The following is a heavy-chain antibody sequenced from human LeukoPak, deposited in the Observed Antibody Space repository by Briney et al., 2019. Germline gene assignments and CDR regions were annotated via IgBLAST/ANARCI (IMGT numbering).Heavy chain of an antibody. D-gene: IGHD6-13*01. Sequence: GGSLRLSCAASGFTLISYWMRWVRQAPGEVLVWVSRIDPEVRTTNYADSVKGRFPTSRDKAKNTLYLQMHNLRAGDKALYYCTRVQAGRAGLMDVWGRGTTVTVSS. J-gene: IGHJ6*02. CDR2: IDPEVRTT. CDR3: TRVQAGRAGLMDV. V-gene: IGHV3-74*01. CDR1: GFTLISYW.